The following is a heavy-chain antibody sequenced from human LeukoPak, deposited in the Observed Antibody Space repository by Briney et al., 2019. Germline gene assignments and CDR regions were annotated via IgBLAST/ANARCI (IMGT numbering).Heavy chain of an antibody. CDR1: GGSISSYY. Sequence: SETLSLTCTVSGGSISSYYWSWIRQPPGKGLEWIGYIYYSGSTNYNPSLKSRVTISVDTSKNQFSLKLSSVTAADTAVYYCARDRFFVAAIAQLWLSYWGQGTLVTVSS. CDR2: IYYSGST. D-gene: IGHD5-18*01. CDR3: ARDRFFVAAIAQLWLSY. V-gene: IGHV4-59*12. J-gene: IGHJ4*02.